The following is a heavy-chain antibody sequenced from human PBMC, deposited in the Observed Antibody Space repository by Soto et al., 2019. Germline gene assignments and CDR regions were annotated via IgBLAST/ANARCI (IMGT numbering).Heavy chain of an antibody. D-gene: IGHD4-17*01. V-gene: IGHV4-39*07. CDR1: GGSISSSSYY. J-gene: IGHJ6*02. CDR2: IFYSGST. Sequence: PSETLSLTCTVSGGSISSSSYYWGWIRQPPGKGLEWIGSIFYSGSTYYNPSLKSRVTISVDTSKNQFSLRLSSVTAADTAVYYCARAHYGDYGYGMDVWGQGTTVTV. CDR3: ARAHYGDYGYGMDV.